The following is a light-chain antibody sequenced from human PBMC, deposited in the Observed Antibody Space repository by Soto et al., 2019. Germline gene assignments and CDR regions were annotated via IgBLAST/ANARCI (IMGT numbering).Light chain of an antibody. CDR3: ATWDGSLPGEV. J-gene: IGLJ2*01. CDR1: SSNIGNNY. V-gene: IGLV1-51*01. Sequence: QSALTQSPSVSAAPGQQVTISSSGSSSNIGNNYVSWYQQLPGTAPKLLIYDNNKRPSGIPDRFSGSKAGTSGTLDITGLQTGNEADYYCATWDGSLPGEVFGGGTKLTV. CDR2: DNN.